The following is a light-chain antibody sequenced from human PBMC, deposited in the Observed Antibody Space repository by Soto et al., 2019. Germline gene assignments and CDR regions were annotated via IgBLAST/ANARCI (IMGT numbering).Light chain of an antibody. J-gene: IGKJ2*01. CDR3: QQYNST. Sequence: DIQMTQSPSTLSASVGDRVTITCRASQSISNGLAWYQQKPGKAPKLLIYKASNLESGVPSRFSGSGSGTEFTLTISSLQPDDFATYYCQQYNSTFGQGTKLEIK. CDR2: KAS. V-gene: IGKV1-5*03. CDR1: QSISNG.